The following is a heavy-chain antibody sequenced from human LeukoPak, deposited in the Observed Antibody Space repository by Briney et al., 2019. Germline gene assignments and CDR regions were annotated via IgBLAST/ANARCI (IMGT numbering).Heavy chain of an antibody. D-gene: IGHD3-22*01. J-gene: IGHJ4*02. Sequence: GASVKVSCKASGYTFTSYAISWVRQAPGQGLEWMGWISPYNGNTKYAENLQGRVTMTTDTSTSTAYMELRSLRSDDTAVYYCARRTRDYYDSSALHYWGQGTLVTVSS. CDR2: ISPYNGNT. CDR1: GYTFTSYA. V-gene: IGHV1-18*01. CDR3: ARRTRDYYDSSALHY.